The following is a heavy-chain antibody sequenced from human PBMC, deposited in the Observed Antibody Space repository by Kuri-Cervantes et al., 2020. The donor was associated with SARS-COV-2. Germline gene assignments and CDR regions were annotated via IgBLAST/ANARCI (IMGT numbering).Heavy chain of an antibody. CDR1: GFTFSSYA. CDR2: ISYDGSNK. J-gene: IGHJ4*02. D-gene: IGHD3-22*01. V-gene: IGHV3-30*04. CDR3: ARDQDYYDSNDYFDY. Sequence: GGSLRLSCAASGFTFSSYAMHWVHQAPGKGLEWVAVISYDGSNKYYADSVKGRFTISRDNSKNTLYLQMNSLRAEDTAVYYCARDQDYYDSNDYFDYWGQGTLVTVSS.